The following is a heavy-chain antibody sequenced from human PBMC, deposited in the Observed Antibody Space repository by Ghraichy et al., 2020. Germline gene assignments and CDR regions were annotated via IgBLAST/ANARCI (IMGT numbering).Heavy chain of an antibody. V-gene: IGHV1-69*10. D-gene: IGHD2-2*02. J-gene: IGHJ4*02. CDR2: IIPIFGIA. CDR3: ASALGYCSSTSCYSDY. CDR1: GGTFSSYA. Sequence: SVKVSCKASGGTFSSYAISWVRQAPGQGLEWMGGIIPIFGIANYAQKFQGRVTITADKSTSTAYMELSSLRSEDTAVYYCASALGYCSSTSCYSDYWGQGTLVTVSS.